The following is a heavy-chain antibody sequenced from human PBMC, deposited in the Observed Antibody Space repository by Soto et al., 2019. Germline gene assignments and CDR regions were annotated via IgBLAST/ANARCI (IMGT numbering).Heavy chain of an antibody. D-gene: IGHD5-12*01. V-gene: IGHV3-66*02. J-gene: IGHJ4*02. CDR1: GLTVSRTQ. CDR2: IYSAGST. Sequence: PGGSLRLSCAVSGLTVSRTQMSWVRQAPGKGLQWVSVIYSAGSTYYANAVKGRFTISRDNSKNTLYLQMSSLSADDTAVYYCVKSRGGNNFDFFDWGQGALVTVSS. CDR3: VKSRGGNNFDFFD.